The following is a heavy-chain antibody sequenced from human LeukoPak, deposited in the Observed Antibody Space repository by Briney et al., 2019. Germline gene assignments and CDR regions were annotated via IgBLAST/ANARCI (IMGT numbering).Heavy chain of an antibody. V-gene: IGHV4-59*12. CDR3: ARDSASGAYFGD. J-gene: IGHJ4*02. CDR2: IYYSGST. D-gene: IGHD1-26*01. Sequence: SETLSLTCTVSGGSISSYYWSWIRQPPGKGLEWIGYIYYSGSTNYNPSLKSRVTMSVDTSKNQFSLKLTSVTAADTAVYYCARDSASGAYFGDWGQGTLVTVSS. CDR1: GGSISSYY.